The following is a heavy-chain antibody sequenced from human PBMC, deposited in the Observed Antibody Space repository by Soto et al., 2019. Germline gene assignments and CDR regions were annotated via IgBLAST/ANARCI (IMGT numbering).Heavy chain of an antibody. V-gene: IGHV4-30-4*01. CDR2: IYYSGST. D-gene: IGHD5-18*01. J-gene: IGHJ6*02. Sequence: SETLSLTCTVSGGSISSGDYYWSWIRQPPGKGLEWIGYIYYSGSTYHNPSLKSRVTISVDTSKNQFSLKQTSVTAADTAVYYCARALIQLWPHYYYGMDVWGQGTTVTVSS. CDR1: GGSISSGDYY. CDR3: ARALIQLWPHYYYGMDV.